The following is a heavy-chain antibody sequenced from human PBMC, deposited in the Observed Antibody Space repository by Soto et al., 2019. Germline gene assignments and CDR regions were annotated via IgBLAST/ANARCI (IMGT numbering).Heavy chain of an antibody. Sequence: SETLSLTCAVYGGSFSGYYWTWIRQPPGTGLEWIGEINHSGSTNYNPSLKSRVTISVDTSKNQFSLKLSSVTAADTAVYYCARDLSITINNWFDPWGQGTLVTVSS. CDR2: INHSGST. CDR1: GGSFSGYY. D-gene: IGHD3-3*01. CDR3: ARDLSITINNWFDP. J-gene: IGHJ5*02. V-gene: IGHV4-34*01.